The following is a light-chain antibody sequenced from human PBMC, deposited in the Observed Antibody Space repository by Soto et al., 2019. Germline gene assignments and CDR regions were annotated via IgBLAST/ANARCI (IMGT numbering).Light chain of an antibody. CDR2: DAS. J-gene: IGKJ3*01. CDR3: QQRNNWLGFT. Sequence: EIVLTQSPATLSLSPGERATLSCRASQSVSSYLAWYQQKPGQAPRLLIYDASNRATGIPPRFSGSGSGTDFTHTISSLEPEDFAVYYCQQRNNWLGFTFGPGTKVDIK. V-gene: IGKV3-11*01. CDR1: QSVSSY.